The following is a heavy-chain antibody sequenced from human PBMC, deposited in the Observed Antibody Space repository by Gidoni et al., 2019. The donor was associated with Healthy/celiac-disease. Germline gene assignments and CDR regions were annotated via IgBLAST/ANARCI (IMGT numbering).Heavy chain of an antibody. D-gene: IGHD5-18*01. Sequence: EVQLVESGGGLVKPGGSLRLSCAASGFTFSSYSMNWVRQAPGKGLEWVLSISSSSSYIYYADSVKGRFTISRDNAKNSLYLQMNSLRAEDTAVYYCARASTGGRDTAMVTELDYWGQGTLVTVSS. CDR2: ISSSSSYI. CDR3: ARASTGGRDTAMVTELDY. V-gene: IGHV3-21*01. CDR1: GFTFSSYS. J-gene: IGHJ4*02.